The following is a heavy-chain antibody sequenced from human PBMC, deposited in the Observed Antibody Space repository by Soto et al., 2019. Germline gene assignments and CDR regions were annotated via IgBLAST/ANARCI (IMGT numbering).Heavy chain of an antibody. Sequence: EVQLVESGGGLVQPGGSLKLSCAASGFTFSGAAMHWVRQASGKGLEWVGRIRSKPNNYATEYAASVKGRFTISRDDSKNTAYLQVNSLKTEDTAVYYCTRFAMTRNWYCDLWGRGTLVTVSS. CDR2: IRSKPNNYAT. CDR3: TRFAMTRNWYCDL. V-gene: IGHV3-73*02. D-gene: IGHD4-17*01. J-gene: IGHJ2*01. CDR1: GFTFSGAA.